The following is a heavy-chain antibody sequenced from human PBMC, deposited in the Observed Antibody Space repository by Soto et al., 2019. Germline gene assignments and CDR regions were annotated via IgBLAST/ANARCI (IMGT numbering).Heavy chain of an antibody. Sequence: SETLSLTCAVSGGSISSGGYSWSWIRQPPGKGLEWIGYIYYTKGTNYNPSLKSRVTMSLDTSKNQFSLKMTSVTAADTAMYYCAIGLITFGGVIASDSWGQGTLVTVSS. J-gene: IGHJ4*02. CDR3: AIGLITFGGVIASDS. V-gene: IGHV4-30-2*02. CDR2: IYYTKGT. CDR1: GGSISSGGYS. D-gene: IGHD3-16*02.